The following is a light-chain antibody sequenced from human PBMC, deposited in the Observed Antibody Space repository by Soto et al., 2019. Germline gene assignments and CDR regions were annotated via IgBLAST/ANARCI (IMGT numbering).Light chain of an antibody. CDR3: QHYNNWHIT. CDR1: QSFSSN. CDR2: DAS. J-gene: IGKJ5*01. Sequence: EIVMTQSPATLSVSPGERVTLSCRASQSFSSNLAWYQQKPGQPPRLLIYDASTRATGIPARFSGSGSGTEFILTISSLQSEDFAVYYCQHYNNWHITFGQGTRLEIK. V-gene: IGKV3-15*01.